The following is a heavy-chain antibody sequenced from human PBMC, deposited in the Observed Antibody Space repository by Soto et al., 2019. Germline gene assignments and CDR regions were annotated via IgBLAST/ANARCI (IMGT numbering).Heavy chain of an antibody. CDR1: GFTVSSNY. J-gene: IGHJ4*02. Sequence: GGSLRLSCAASGFTVSSNYMSWVRQAPGKGLEWVSVIYSGGSTYYADSVKGRFTISRDNSKNTLYLQMNSLRAEDTAVYYCASYGYCSGGSCYSYWGQGTLVTVSS. CDR3: ASYGYCSGGSCYSY. V-gene: IGHV3-53*01. CDR2: IYSGGST. D-gene: IGHD2-15*01.